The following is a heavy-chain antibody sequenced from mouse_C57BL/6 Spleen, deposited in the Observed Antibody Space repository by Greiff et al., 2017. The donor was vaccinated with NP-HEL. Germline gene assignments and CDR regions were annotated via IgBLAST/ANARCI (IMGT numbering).Heavy chain of an antibody. Sequence: VQLQQSGAELVKPGASVKMSCKASGYTFTSYWITWVKQRPGQGLEWIGDIYPGSGSTNYNEKFKSKATLTVDTSSSTAYMQLSSLAAEDSAVYYCARKGWSFYAMDYWGQGTSVTVSS. V-gene: IGHV1-55*01. D-gene: IGHD1-1*02. J-gene: IGHJ4*01. CDR3: ARKGWSFYAMDY. CDR2: IYPGSGST. CDR1: GYTFTSYW.